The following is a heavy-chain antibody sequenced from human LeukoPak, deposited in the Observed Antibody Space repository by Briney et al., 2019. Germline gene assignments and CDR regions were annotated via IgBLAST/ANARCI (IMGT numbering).Heavy chain of an antibody. V-gene: IGHV3-7*01. CDR1: GFTFTDYW. D-gene: IGHD6-13*01. Sequence: PGGSLRLSCEVSGFTFTDYWMNWVRQAPGKGPEWVASIRQDGSEKTHVDSVKGRFTISRDNTKNSLSLQLNGLRAEDTAVYYCARDGTAAGLYFDLWGQGTLVTVPS. CDR2: IRQDGSEK. J-gene: IGHJ4*01. CDR3: ARDGTAAGLYFDL.